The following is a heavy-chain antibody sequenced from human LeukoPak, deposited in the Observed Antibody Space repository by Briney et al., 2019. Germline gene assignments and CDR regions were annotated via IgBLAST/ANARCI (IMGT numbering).Heavy chain of an antibody. CDR2: IKQDGSEK. J-gene: IGHJ4*02. CDR3: GRSAAAGSFDY. CDR1: GFTFSSYW. D-gene: IGHD6-13*01. Sequence: GGSLRLSCAASGFTFSSYWMSWVRQAPGGGREWVANIKQDGSEKYYVDSVKGRFTISRDNAKNSLYMQMNSLRAEDTAVYYCGRSAAAGSFDYWGQGTLVTVSS. V-gene: IGHV3-7*03.